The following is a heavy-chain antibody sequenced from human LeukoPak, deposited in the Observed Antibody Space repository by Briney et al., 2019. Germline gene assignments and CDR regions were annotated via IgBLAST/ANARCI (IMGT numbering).Heavy chain of an antibody. CDR3: ARVAYDILTGSSRYYFDY. CDR1: GFTFNNYG. J-gene: IGHJ4*02. D-gene: IGHD3-9*01. V-gene: IGHV3-64*01. CDR2: ISSNGGST. Sequence: GGSLRLSCAASGFTFNNYGMHWVRQAPGKGLEYVSAISSNGGSTYYANSVKGRFTISRDNSKNTLYLQMGSLRAEDMAVYYCARVAYDILTGSSRYYFDYWGQGTLVTVSS.